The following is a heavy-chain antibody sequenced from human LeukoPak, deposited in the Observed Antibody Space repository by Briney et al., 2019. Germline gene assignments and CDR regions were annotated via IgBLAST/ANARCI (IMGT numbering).Heavy chain of an antibody. CDR3: ARVGWGLFDY. CDR1: GFTFSSYA. D-gene: IGHD7-27*01. V-gene: IGHV3-23*01. CDR2: ISGSNDNT. Sequence: GGSLRLSCAASGFTFSSYAMSWVRQAPGKGLEWVSSISGSNDNTYYADSVKDRFTISRDNAKNSLYLQMNSLRAEDTAVYYCARVGWGLFDYWGQGTLVTVSS. J-gene: IGHJ4*02.